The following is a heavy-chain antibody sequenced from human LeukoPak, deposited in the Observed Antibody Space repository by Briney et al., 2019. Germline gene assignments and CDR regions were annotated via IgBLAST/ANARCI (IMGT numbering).Heavy chain of an antibody. V-gene: IGHV3-74*03. CDR1: GFTFSSYA. CDR2: ISPDGSST. J-gene: IGHJ4*02. CDR3: ARDQYCTTTRCSDY. D-gene: IGHD2-2*01. Sequence: GGSLRLSCAASGFTFSSYAMHWVRQAPGKGLEWVSRISPDGSSTTYADSVKGRFTISRDNAKSTLYLEMNSLRAEDTAVYYCARDQYCTTTRCSDYWGQGALVTVSS.